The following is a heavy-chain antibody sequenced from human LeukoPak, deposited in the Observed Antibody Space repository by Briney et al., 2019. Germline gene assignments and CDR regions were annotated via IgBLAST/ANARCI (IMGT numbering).Heavy chain of an antibody. CDR2: IYYSGST. V-gene: IGHV4-59*01. CDR3: ARESPYCTNGVCLNWFDP. D-gene: IGHD2-8*01. J-gene: IGHJ5*02. CDR1: GGSISSYY. Sequence: SETLSLTCTVSGGSISSYYWSWIRQPPGKGLEWVGYIYYSGSTNYNPSLKSRVTISVDTSKNQFSLKLSSVTAADTAVYYCARESPYCTNGVCLNWFDPWGQGTLVTVSS.